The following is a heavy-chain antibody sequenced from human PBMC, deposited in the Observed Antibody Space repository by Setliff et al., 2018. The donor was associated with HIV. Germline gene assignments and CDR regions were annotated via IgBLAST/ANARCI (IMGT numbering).Heavy chain of an antibody. V-gene: IGHV4-39*01. CDR1: GGSISSSSYF. D-gene: IGHD3-16*01. CDR3: ARLDPVHCSYTFDYWGQ. J-gene: IGHJ4*02. Sequence: PSETLSLTCTVSGGSISSSSYFWGWIRQPPGKGLEWIGSIYYSGSINYNASLKSPVTLCVDMSKNHFSLKVTSVTAADTAVYFCARLDPVHCSYTFDYWGQWGQATLVTVSS. CDR2: IYYSGSI.